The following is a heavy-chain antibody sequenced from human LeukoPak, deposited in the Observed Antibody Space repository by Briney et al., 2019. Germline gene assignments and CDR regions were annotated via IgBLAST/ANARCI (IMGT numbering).Heavy chain of an antibody. CDR3: ARHVSSGGSFHVDY. CDR1: GGSISSYY. J-gene: IGHJ4*02. CDR2: IYYSGST. V-gene: IGHV4-59*08. Sequence: SETLSLTCTVSGGSISSYYWSWIRQPPGKGLEWIGYIYYSGSTNYNPSLKSRVTMSVDTSKNQFSLKLSSVTAADTAVYYCARHVSSGGSFHVDYWGQGTLVTVSS. D-gene: IGHD4-23*01.